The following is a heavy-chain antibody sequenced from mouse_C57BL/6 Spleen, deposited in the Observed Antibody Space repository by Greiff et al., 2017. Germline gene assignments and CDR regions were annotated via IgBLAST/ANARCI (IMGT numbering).Heavy chain of an antibody. D-gene: IGHD1-1*01. Sequence: QVQLQQPGAELVMPGASVKLSCTASGYTFTSYWMHWVRQRPGQGLEWIGEIGPSDSYTNYTQNFKGQSTLTVDKSTSTAYMQLISLTSEDSAVYDCARFPPDYGSSFDYWGQGTTLTVSS. V-gene: IGHV1-69*01. CDR1: GYTFTSYW. J-gene: IGHJ2*01. CDR3: ARFPPDYGSSFDY. CDR2: IGPSDSYT.